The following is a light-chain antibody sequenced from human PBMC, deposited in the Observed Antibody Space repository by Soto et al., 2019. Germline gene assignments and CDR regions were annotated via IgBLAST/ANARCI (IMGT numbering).Light chain of an antibody. Sequence: QSVLTQPPSASGIPGQRVTISCSGSSSNIGSNYVYWYQQLPGTAPKLLIYRNDQRPSGVPDRFSGSKSVTSASLAISGLRSEDEADYYCATWDDSLSGRVFGGGTKLTVL. CDR2: RND. CDR1: SSNIGSNY. CDR3: ATWDDSLSGRV. V-gene: IGLV1-47*01. J-gene: IGLJ3*02.